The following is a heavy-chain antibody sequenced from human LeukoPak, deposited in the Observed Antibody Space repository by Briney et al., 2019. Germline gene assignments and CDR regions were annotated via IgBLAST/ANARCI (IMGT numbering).Heavy chain of an antibody. J-gene: IGHJ4*02. V-gene: IGHV4-31*03. D-gene: IGHD3-10*01. CDR1: GGSISSGGYY. Sequence: SETLSLTCTVSGGSISSGGYYWSWIRQHPGKGLEWIGYIYYSGSTYYNPSLKSRVAISVDTSKNQFSLKLSSVTAADTAVYYCARVYAGVWSPFDYWGQGTLVTVSS. CDR2: IYYSGST. CDR3: ARVYAGVWSPFDY.